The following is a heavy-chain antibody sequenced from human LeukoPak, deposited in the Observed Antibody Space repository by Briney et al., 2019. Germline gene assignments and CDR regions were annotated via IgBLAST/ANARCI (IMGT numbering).Heavy chain of an antibody. CDR3: AKEGLLWFGEPPYYFDY. CDR2: ISYDGSNK. V-gene: IGHV3-30*18. CDR1: GFTFDDFS. D-gene: IGHD3-10*01. J-gene: IGHJ4*02. Sequence: GGSLRLSCAASGFTFDDFSMHWVRQAPGKGLEWVAVISYDGSNKYYADSVKGRFTISRDNSKNTLYLQMNSLRAEDTAVYYCAKEGLLWFGEPPYYFDYWGQGTLVTVSS.